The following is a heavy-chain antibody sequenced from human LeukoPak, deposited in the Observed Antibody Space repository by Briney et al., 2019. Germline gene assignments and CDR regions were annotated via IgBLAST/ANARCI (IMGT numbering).Heavy chain of an antibody. J-gene: IGHJ4*02. V-gene: IGHV3-30*18. CDR2: ISYDGNNK. Sequence: PGGSLRLSCAPSGFTFSPYGMHWVRQAPGKGLEWVALISYDGNNKYYTDSVKGRFTISRDNSKNTLYLQMNSLRSEDTAVYYCAKGGTRSRDAYNLDYWGQGTLVTVSS. CDR1: GFTFSPYG. D-gene: IGHD5-24*01. CDR3: AKGGTRSRDAYNLDY.